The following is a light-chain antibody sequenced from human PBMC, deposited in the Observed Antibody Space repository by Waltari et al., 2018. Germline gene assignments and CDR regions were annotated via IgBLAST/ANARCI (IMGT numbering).Light chain of an antibody. J-gene: IGKJ2*01. CDR1: QDLSSW. CDR2: SSS. CDR3: QQANSFPYT. V-gene: IGKV1D-12*01. Sequence: DIQMTQSPSSVSASVGDSVTITCRASQDLSSWLAWYQQKPGKAPELLIYSSSTLHFGVPSRFSGSRSGTEFSLTITGLQPDDSATYFCQQANSFPYTYGQGTKLDI.